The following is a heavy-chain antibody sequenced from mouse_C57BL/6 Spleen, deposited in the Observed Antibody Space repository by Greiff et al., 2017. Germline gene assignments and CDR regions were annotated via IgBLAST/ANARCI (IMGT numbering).Heavy chain of an antibody. CDR2: FYPGSGSI. CDR1: GYTFTEYT. CDR3: ARHEDDYGSSPWYFDV. V-gene: IGHV1-62-2*01. Sequence: QVQLKESGAELVKPGASVKLSCKASGYTFTEYTIHWVKQRSGQGLEWIGWFYPGSGSIKYNEKFKDKATLNADKSSSTVYMELSRLTSEDSAVYFCARHEDDYGSSPWYFDVWGTGTTVTVSS. J-gene: IGHJ1*03. D-gene: IGHD1-1*01.